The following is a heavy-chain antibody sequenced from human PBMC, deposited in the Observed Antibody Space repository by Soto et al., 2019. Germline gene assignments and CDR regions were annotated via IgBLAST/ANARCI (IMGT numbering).Heavy chain of an antibody. Sequence: ASVKVSCKASGYTFTSYGISWVRQAPGQGLEWMGWISAYNGNTNYAQKLQGRVTMTTDTSTSTAYMELRSLRSDDTAVYYCRSSGDYDILTGYDAFDIWGQGTMVTVSS. D-gene: IGHD3-9*01. CDR3: RSSGDYDILTGYDAFDI. J-gene: IGHJ3*02. CDR1: GYTFTSYG. V-gene: IGHV1-18*01. CDR2: ISAYNGNT.